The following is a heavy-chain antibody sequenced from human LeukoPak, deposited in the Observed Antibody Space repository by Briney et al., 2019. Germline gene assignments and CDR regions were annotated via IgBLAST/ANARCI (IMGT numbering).Heavy chain of an antibody. CDR1: GYIFTNYD. V-gene: IGHV1-8*01. CDR2: MNPDSGNR. D-gene: IGHD3-10*01. Sequence: ASVKVSCKASGYIFTNYDINWVRQATGQGLEWMGRMNPDSGNRGCAQKFQGRLTMTRDTSITTAYMELSSLTSDDTAMYYCVRSTMGVRRINDFWGQGSLVTVSS. CDR3: VRSTMGVRRINDF. J-gene: IGHJ4*02.